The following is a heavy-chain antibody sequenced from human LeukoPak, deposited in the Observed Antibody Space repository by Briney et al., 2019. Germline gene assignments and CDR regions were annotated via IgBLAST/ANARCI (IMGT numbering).Heavy chain of an antibody. Sequence: GGSLRLSCAASGFTFSSYWMHWVRQAPGKGLVWVSRINSDGSSTKYADSVKGRFTISRDNAKNTLYVQMNNLRAEDTAVYYCARVDPKAPGDSGGGRGTLVTVSS. CDR3: ARVDPKAPGDSG. CDR2: INSDGSST. J-gene: IGHJ4*02. CDR1: GFTFSSYW. D-gene: IGHD1-1*01. V-gene: IGHV3-74*03.